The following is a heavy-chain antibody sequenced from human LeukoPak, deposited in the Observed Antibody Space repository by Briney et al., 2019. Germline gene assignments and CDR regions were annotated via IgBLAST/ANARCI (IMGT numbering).Heavy chain of an antibody. V-gene: IGHV4-4*07. D-gene: IGHD6-13*01. CDR2: IYNSGST. Sequence: SETLSLTCTVSGGSISNYYWSWIRQPAGKGLEWIGRIYNSGSTNYNPSLKTRVTMSVDTSNNQFSLKLSSVTAADTAVYYCATGVHGITAAGDYYFDYWGQGTLVTVSS. J-gene: IGHJ4*02. CDR3: ATGVHGITAAGDYYFDY. CDR1: GGSISNYY.